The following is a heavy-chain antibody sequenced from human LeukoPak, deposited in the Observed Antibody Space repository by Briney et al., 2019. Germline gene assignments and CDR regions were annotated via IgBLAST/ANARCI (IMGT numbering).Heavy chain of an antibody. CDR3: ARGPLYKYYYGSGTKYYFDY. CDR1: GGSFSGYY. V-gene: IGHV4-34*01. J-gene: IGHJ4*02. D-gene: IGHD3-10*01. CDR2: INHSGST. Sequence: PSETLSLTCAVYGGSFSGYYWSWVRQPPGKGLEWIGEINHSGSTNYNPYLKSRVTISVDTSKNQFSLKRSCVTAADTAVYYCARGPLYKYYYGSGTKYYFDYWGQGTLVTVSS.